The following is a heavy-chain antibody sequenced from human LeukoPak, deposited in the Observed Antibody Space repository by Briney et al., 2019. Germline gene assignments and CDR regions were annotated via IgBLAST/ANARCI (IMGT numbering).Heavy chain of an antibody. J-gene: IGHJ3*02. CDR2: IYYSGST. D-gene: IGHD3-3*01. V-gene: IGHV4-39*07. CDR1: GGSISSITYY. CDR3: ASYPYDFWSGYQYGDAFDI. Sequence: SETLSLTCTVSGGSISSITYYWGWIRQPPGKGLEWIGSIYYSGSTYYNPSLKSRVTISVDTSKDQFSLKLSSVTAADTAVYYCASYPYDFWSGYQYGDAFDIWGQGTMVTVSS.